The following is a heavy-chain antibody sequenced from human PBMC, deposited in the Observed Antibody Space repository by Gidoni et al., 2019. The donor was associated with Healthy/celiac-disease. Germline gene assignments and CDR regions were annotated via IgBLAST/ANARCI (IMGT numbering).Heavy chain of an antibody. CDR3: ARESDSSGYYYVFDY. D-gene: IGHD3-22*01. CDR1: GFTFHNCW. V-gene: IGHV3-7*03. J-gene: IGHJ4*02. Sequence: EVQVVESGGGLVQPGGSLRLSCAASGFTFHNCWMSWVRQAPGKGLEWVANINQDGIQKYYVDSVKGRFTISRDNAKNSLYLQMNSLRAEDTALYYCARESDSSGYYYVFDYWGQGTLVTVSP. CDR2: INQDGIQK.